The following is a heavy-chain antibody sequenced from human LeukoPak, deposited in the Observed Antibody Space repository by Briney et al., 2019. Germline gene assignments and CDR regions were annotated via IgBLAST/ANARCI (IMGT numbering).Heavy chain of an antibody. V-gene: IGHV4-61*02. J-gene: IGHJ4*02. CDR3: ARDRGYSYGYFDY. CDR2: IYTSGST. CDR1: GGSISSGSYY. D-gene: IGHD5-18*01. Sequence: PSETLSLTCTVSGGSISSGSYYWSWIRQPAGKGLEWIGRIYTSGSTNYNPSLKSRVTISVDTSKNQFSLKLSSVTAADTAVYYCARDRGYSYGYFDYLVRGTLVTVSS.